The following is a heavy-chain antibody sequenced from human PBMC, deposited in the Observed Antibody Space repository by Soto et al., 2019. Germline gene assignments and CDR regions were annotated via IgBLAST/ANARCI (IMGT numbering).Heavy chain of an antibody. Sequence: QVQLVESGGGVVQPGRSLRLSCAASGFTFSSYAMHWVRQAPGNGLEWVEVISDDGSNKYYADSVKGRFTISRDNSKNTLYLQMNSLRAEDTAVYYCARGSDFDYWGQGTLVTVSS. CDR1: GFTFSSYA. CDR2: ISDDGSNK. CDR3: ARGSDFDY. J-gene: IGHJ4*02. V-gene: IGHV3-30-3*01.